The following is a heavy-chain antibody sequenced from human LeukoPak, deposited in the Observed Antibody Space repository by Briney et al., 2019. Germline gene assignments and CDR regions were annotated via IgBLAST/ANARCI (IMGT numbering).Heavy chain of an antibody. CDR1: GFTFSDYN. Sequence: GGSLRLSCAASGFTFSDYNMNWVRQAPGKGLEWVSSISSGSTYIYYADSVKGRFTISRDSAKNSLSLQMNSLRVEDTAVYYCARADSVSWAFDIWGQGTVVTVSS. D-gene: IGHD4-11*01. V-gene: IGHV3-21*01. J-gene: IGHJ3*02. CDR2: ISSGSTYI. CDR3: ARADSVSWAFDI.